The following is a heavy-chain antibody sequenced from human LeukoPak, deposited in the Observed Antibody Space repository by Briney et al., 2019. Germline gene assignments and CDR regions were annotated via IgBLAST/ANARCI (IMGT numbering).Heavy chain of an antibody. CDR3: TVSPPTVTSIFDY. CDR1: GFTFVDAW. V-gene: IGHV3-15*01. CDR2: IKSKTDGGTT. J-gene: IGHJ4*02. D-gene: IGHD4-17*01. Sequence: PGGSLRLSCAASGFTFVDAWMSWVRQAPGKGLEWVGRIKSKTDGGTTEYAATVNGRFTISRDDSKNMLYLQMNSLKTEDTAVYYCTVSPPTVTSIFDYWGQGTLVTVSS.